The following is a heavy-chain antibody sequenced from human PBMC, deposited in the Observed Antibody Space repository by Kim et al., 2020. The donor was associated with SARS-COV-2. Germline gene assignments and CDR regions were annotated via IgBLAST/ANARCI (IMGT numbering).Heavy chain of an antibody. D-gene: IGHD3-16*01. CDR3: AGSLGVPGDDAFDI. Sequence: SETLSLTCTVSGGSISSYYWSWIRQPPGKGLEWIGYIYYSGSTNYNPSLKSRVTISVDTSKNQFSLKLSSVTAADTAVYYCAGSLGVPGDDAFDIWGQGTMVTVSS. V-gene: IGHV4-59*13. CDR1: GGSISSYY. J-gene: IGHJ3*02. CDR2: IYYSGST.